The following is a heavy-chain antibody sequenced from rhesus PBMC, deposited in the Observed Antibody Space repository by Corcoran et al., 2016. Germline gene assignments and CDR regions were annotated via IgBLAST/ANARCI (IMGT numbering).Heavy chain of an antibody. J-gene: IGHJ4*01. CDR3: TRGVGSSDCGY. CDR2: INPSNGNT. D-gene: IGHD4-29*01. CDR1: GYTFTSYS. V-gene: IGHV1-200*01. Sequence: QVQLVQSGAEVKKPGASVKLSCKASGYTFTSYSINWVRQAPGQGLEWIGRINPSNGNTSYAQKYKGRGTMPRDTSTSTAYMELSSLRSEDTAVYYCTRGVGSSDCGYWGQGVLVTVSS.